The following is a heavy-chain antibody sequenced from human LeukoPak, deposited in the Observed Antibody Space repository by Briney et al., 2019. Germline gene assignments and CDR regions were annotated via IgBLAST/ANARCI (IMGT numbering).Heavy chain of an antibody. CDR1: GYSISSGYY. D-gene: IGHD6-13*01. J-gene: IGHJ6*03. CDR3: ARGNLGRYSSSWYNDYYYMDV. Sequence: SETLSLTCTVSGYSISSGYYWGWIRQPPGKGLEWIGSIYYSGSTYYNPSLKSRVTISVDTSKNQFSLKLSSVTAADTAVYYCARGNLGRYSSSWYNDYYYMDVWGKGTTVTISS. V-gene: IGHV4-38-2*02. CDR2: IYYSGST.